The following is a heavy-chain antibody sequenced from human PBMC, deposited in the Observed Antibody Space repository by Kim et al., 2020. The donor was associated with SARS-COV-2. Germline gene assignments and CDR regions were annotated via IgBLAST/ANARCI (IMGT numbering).Heavy chain of an antibody. V-gene: IGHV1-8*01. CDR1: GYTFTSYD. J-gene: IGHJ6*02. D-gene: IGHD1-26*01. CDR2: MNPNSGNT. Sequence: ASVKVSCKASGYTFTSYDINWVRQATGQGLEWMGWMNPNSGNTGYAQKFQGRVTMTRNTSISTAYMELSSLRSEDTAVYYCARYPGEWELGGYYYYGMDVWGQGTTVTVSS. CDR3: ARYPGEWELGGYYYYGMDV.